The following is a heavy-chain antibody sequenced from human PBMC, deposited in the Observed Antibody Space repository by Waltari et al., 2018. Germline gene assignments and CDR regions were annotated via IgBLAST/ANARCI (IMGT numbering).Heavy chain of an antibody. CDR2: VDPEDGET. V-gene: IGHV1-69-2*01. D-gene: IGHD3-3*02. J-gene: IGHJ4*02. CDR1: GGTFSSYA. CDR3: ALAPNGH. Sequence: VQLVQSGAEVKKPGSSVKVSCKASGGTFSSYAISWVRQAPGQGLEWMGLVDPEDGETIYAEKFQGRVTITADTSTDTAYMELSSPRSEDTAVYYCALAPNGHWGQGTLVTVSS.